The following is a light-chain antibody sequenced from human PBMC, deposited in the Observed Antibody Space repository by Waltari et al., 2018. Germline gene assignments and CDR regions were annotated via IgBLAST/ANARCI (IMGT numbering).Light chain of an antibody. Sequence: DIHMTQSPSSLSAYVGDRVTITRQASQDITKYLNWYQQKPGKAPKLLIYDASNLETGVPSRFSGSGSGTHFTFTSNSLQPGDFATYYCQQYDNFPPTATFGGGTKVEIK. CDR1: QDITKY. V-gene: IGKV1-33*01. J-gene: IGKJ4*01. CDR2: DAS. CDR3: QQYDNFPPTAT.